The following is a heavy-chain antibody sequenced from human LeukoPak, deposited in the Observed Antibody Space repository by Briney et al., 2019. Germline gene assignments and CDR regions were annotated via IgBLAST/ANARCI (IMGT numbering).Heavy chain of an antibody. V-gene: IGHV3-23*01. J-gene: IGHJ4*02. Sequence: GGSLRLSCAASGFTFRSYGMSWVRQAPGKGLEWVSGISGSGTNTYYADSVKGRFTISRDNSKNTLYLQMNNLRAEDTAVYYCAKYIFSYGSGSYLAHWGQGTLVTVSS. CDR2: ISGSGTNT. CDR3: AKYIFSYGSGSYLAH. CDR1: GFTFRSYG. D-gene: IGHD3-10*01.